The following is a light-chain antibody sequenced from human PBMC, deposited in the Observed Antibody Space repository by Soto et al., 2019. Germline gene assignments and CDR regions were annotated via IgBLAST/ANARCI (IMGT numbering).Light chain of an antibody. J-gene: IGKJ2*01. V-gene: IGKV3-15*01. CDR2: GAS. CDR3: QQYNNWLYT. Sequence: EIVMTQSPATLSVSPGERATLSCRASQSVSSNLAWYQQKPGQAPRLLIYGASTRATGIPARFSGSGSGTEFTLTISSLQSEDFAVYYCQQYNNWLYTFGQGPKLEIK. CDR1: QSVSSN.